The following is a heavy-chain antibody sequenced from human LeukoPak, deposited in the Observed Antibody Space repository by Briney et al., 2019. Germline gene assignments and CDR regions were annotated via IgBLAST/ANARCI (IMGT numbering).Heavy chain of an antibody. V-gene: IGHV3-53*01. D-gene: IGHD5-12*01. CDR2: IYSGGST. J-gene: IGHJ6*02. CDR1: GFNVSVNY. CDR3: AKDMSGYTNFPDV. Sequence: GGSLRLSCAASGFNVSVNYMSWVRQAPGKGLEWVSVIYSGGSTYYADSVKGRSTIFRVNSKNTLYLQMNSLRAEDTAVYYCAKDMSGYTNFPDVWGQGTTVTVSS.